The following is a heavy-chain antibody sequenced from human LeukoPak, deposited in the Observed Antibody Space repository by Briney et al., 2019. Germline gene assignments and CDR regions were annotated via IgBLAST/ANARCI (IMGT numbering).Heavy chain of an antibody. CDR1: GGSISSYY. V-gene: IGHV4-59*01. CDR3: VRKSGSYSPKQNACDI. D-gene: IGHD1-26*01. CDR2: IYYSGST. J-gene: IGHJ3*02. Sequence: SETLSLTCTVSGGSISSYYWSWIRQPPGKGLEWIGYIYYSGSTNYNPSLKSRVTISVDTSKNQFSLKLSSVTAADTAVYYCVRKSGSYSPKQNACDICGQGTMVTVSS.